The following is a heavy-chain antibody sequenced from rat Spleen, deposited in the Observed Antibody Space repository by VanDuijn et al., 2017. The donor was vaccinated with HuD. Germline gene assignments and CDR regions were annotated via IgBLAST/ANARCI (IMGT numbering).Heavy chain of an antibody. V-gene: IGHV5-7*01. Sequence: EVQLVESGGGLVQPGRSLKLSCAASGFTFSDYYMAWVRQAPTKGLEWVATINYDGSSTYYRDSVKGRFTISRDNAKSTLYLQMDSLRSEDTATYYCARSVFDYWGQGVVVTVSS. CDR3: ARSVFDY. CDR2: INYDGSST. J-gene: IGHJ2*01. CDR1: GFTFSDYY.